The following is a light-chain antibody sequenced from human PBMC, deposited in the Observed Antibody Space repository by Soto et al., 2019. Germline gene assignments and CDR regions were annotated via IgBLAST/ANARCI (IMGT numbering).Light chain of an antibody. CDR1: SSNIGSNT. Sequence: QSVLTQSPSASGTPGQRVTISCSGRSSNIGSNTVNWYQQLPGTAPTLLIYGNNQRPSGVPDRFSGSKSGTSASLAISGLQSGDEADYYCAAWDGGLNGYVFATGTKVTVL. CDR3: AAWDGGLNGYV. V-gene: IGLV1-44*01. CDR2: GNN. J-gene: IGLJ1*01.